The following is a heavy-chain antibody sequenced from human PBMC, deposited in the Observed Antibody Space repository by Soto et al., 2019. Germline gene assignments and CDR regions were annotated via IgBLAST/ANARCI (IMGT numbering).Heavy chain of an antibody. Sequence: TLSLTCAFSGHSISSCYYWGWIRQPPGKGLEWIGNVHHNGNTYYNPSLKSRVTISLRTSKNQFSLKLSSVTAADTAVYYCARGADIMATTGDAFDIWGQGTMVTVSS. D-gene: IGHD5-12*01. CDR3: ARGADIMATTGDAFDI. J-gene: IGHJ3*02. V-gene: IGHV4-38-2*01. CDR1: GHSISSCYY. CDR2: VHHNGNT.